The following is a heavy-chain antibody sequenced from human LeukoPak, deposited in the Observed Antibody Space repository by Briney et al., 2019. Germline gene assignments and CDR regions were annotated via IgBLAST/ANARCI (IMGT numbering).Heavy chain of an antibody. D-gene: IGHD2-15*01. V-gene: IGHV4-31*03. CDR3: ARVSPGGSPYFDY. CDR2: IYYSGST. Sequence: SETLSLTCTVSGGSISSGGYYWSWIRQHPGKGLEWIGYIYYSGSTYYNPSLKSRVTISVDASKNQFSLKLSSVTAADTAVYYCARVSPGGSPYFDYWGQGTLVTVSS. J-gene: IGHJ4*02. CDR1: GGSISSGGYY.